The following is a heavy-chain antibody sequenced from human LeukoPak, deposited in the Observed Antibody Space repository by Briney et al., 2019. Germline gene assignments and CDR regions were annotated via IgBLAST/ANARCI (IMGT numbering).Heavy chain of an antibody. Sequence: GGSLRLSCAASGFTFSSYAMSWVRQAPGKGLEWVSAISGSGGSTYYADSVKGRFTISRDNSKNTLYLQMNSLRVEDTAVYYCAKDRLLVGATHFDYWGQGTLVTVSS. V-gene: IGHV3-23*01. CDR1: GFTFSSYA. CDR2: ISGSGGST. J-gene: IGHJ4*02. CDR3: AKDRLLVGATHFDY. D-gene: IGHD1-26*01.